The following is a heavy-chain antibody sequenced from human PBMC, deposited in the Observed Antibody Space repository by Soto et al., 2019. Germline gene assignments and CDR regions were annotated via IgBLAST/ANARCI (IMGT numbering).Heavy chain of an antibody. J-gene: IGHJ4*02. D-gene: IGHD1-20*01. CDR3: ARPAMRDITGNNGFAC. V-gene: IGHV3-33*01. CDR2: IWYDGSNK. CDR1: GFTFSSYG. Sequence: GGSLRLSCAASGFTFSSYGMHWVRQAPGKGLEWVAVIWYDGSNKYYADSVKGRFTISRDNSNMAVYRQMNNIRAEEMAVYYWARPAMRDITGNNGFACWGQGT.